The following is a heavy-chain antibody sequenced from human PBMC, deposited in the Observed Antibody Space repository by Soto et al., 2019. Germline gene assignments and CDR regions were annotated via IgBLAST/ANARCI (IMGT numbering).Heavy chain of an antibody. J-gene: IGHJ4*02. CDR1: GLTFRSHS. CDR2: ISSSSSYI. Sequence: GGSLSHSCTVSGLTFRSHSMNWVRQAPGKGLEWVSSISSSSSYIYYADSVKGRFTISRDNSKNTLYLQMNSLRAEDTAVYYCAKACIAAAGTQNFFDFLGQGTLVTFSS. D-gene: IGHD6-13*01. CDR3: AKACIAAAGTQNFFDF. V-gene: IGHV3-21*04.